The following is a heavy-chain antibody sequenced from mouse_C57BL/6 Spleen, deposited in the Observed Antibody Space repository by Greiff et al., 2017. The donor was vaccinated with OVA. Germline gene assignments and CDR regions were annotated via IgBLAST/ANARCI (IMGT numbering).Heavy chain of an antibody. D-gene: IGHD1-1*01. V-gene: IGHV1-72*01. CDR2: IDPNSGGT. Sequence: QVQLQQPGAELVKPGASVKLSCKASGYTFTSYWMHWVKQRPGRGLEWIGRIDPNSGGTKYNAKFQSKATMTVDKPSSTAYMQLSSLTSEDSAVYECTRYYCGSSYRNFDVWGTGATVTVSS. CDR1: GYTFTSYW. J-gene: IGHJ1*03. CDR3: TRYYCGSSYRNFDV.